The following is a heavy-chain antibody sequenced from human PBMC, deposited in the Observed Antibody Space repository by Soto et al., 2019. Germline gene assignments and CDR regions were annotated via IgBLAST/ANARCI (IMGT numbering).Heavy chain of an antibody. Sequence: PGGSLRLSCAASGFTFSSYAMSWVRQAPGKGLEWVSAISGSGGSTYYADSVKGRFTISRDNSKNTLYLQMNSLRAEDTAVYYCESRAYYYGSGSYFISHYYYGMDVWGQGTTVTVSS. CDR2: ISGSGGST. J-gene: IGHJ6*02. D-gene: IGHD3-10*01. V-gene: IGHV3-23*01. CDR3: ESRAYYYGSGSYFISHYYYGMDV. CDR1: GFTFSSYA.